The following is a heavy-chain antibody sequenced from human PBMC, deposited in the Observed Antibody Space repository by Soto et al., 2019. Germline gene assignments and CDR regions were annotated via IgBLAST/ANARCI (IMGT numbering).Heavy chain of an antibody. J-gene: IGHJ6*02. D-gene: IGHD2-15*01. CDR1: GGTFSSYA. V-gene: IGHV1-69*12. CDR3: ARYSAFPYYYGMDV. Sequence: QVQLVQSGAEVKKPGSSVKVSCKSSGGTFSSYAISWVRQAPGLGLEWMGGIIPIFGTANYAQKFQGRVTITADECTSTAYMELSSLRSEDTAVYYCARYSAFPYYYGMDVWGQGTTVTVSS. CDR2: IIPIFGTA.